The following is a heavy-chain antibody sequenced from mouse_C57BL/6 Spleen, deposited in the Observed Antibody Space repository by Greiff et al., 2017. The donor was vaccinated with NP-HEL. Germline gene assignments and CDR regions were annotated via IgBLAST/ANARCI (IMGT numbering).Heavy chain of an antibody. CDR3: ARALGRGVWYFDV. CDR1: GYAFSSSW. D-gene: IGHD4-1*01. Sequence: QVQLQQSGPELVKPGASVKISCKASGYAFSSSWMNWVKQRPGKGLEWIGRIYPGDGDTNYNGKLKGKATLTADKSSSTAYMQLSSLTSEDSAVYFCARALGRGVWYFDVWGTGTTVTVSS. CDR2: IYPGDGDT. V-gene: IGHV1-82*01. J-gene: IGHJ1*03.